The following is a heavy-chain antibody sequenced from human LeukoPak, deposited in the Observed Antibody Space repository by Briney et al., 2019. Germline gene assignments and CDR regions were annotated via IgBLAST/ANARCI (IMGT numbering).Heavy chain of an antibody. CDR1: GFTFSSYW. D-gene: IGHD3-22*01. J-gene: IGHJ5*02. V-gene: IGHV3-74*01. CDR2: INSDGSST. CDR3: ARDIGRSYYYDSSGYH. Sequence: KPGGSLRLSCAASGFTFSSYWMHWVRQAPGKGLVWVSRINSDGSSTSYADSVKGRFTIYRDNAKNTLYLQMNSLRAEDTAVYYCARDIGRSYYYDSSGYHWGQGTLVTVSS.